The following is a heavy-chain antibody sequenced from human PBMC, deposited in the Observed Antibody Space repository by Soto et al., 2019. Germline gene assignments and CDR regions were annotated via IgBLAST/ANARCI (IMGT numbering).Heavy chain of an antibody. CDR1: GFNLSHPW. CDR3: TTGIYYDILTGYHNVAY. D-gene: IGHD3-9*01. Sequence: GGSLRLSCVASGFNLSHPWMTWVRQAAGKGLEWVGRIKSKTDGETADYAAPVKGRATISRDDSKNTVYLQMNSLKTEDTAVYYCTTGIYYDILTGYHNVAYWGQGALVTVSS. V-gene: IGHV3-15*01. CDR2: IKSKTDGETA. J-gene: IGHJ4*02.